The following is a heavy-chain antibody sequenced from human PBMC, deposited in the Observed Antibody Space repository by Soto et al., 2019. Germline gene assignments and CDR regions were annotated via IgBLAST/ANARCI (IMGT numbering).Heavy chain of an antibody. CDR1: GDTFSSYA. CDR2: IIPIFGTA. V-gene: IGHV1-69*13. D-gene: IGHD6-25*01. CDR3: ARVKSLASGWFDP. Sequence: SSLKVDCKGFGDTFSSYAISWRRQTPGQGLEWMGGIIPIFGTANYAQKFQGRVTITADESTSTAYMELSSLRSEDTALYYCARVKSLASGWFDPWGQGTLVTVSS. J-gene: IGHJ5*02.